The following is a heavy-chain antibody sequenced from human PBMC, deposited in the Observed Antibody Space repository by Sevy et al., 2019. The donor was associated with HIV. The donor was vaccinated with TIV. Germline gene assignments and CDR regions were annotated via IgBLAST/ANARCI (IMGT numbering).Heavy chain of an antibody. V-gene: IGHV3-23*01. CDR1: GFTFSSYA. Sequence: GGSLRLSCAASGFTFSSYAMSWVRQAPGKGPEWVSAISGSGGSTYYADSVKGRFTISRDNSKNTLYLQMNSLRAEDTAVYYCAKTGAFGELSYYFDYWGQGTLVTVSS. D-gene: IGHD3-10*01. CDR2: ISGSGGST. CDR3: AKTGAFGELSYYFDY. J-gene: IGHJ4*02.